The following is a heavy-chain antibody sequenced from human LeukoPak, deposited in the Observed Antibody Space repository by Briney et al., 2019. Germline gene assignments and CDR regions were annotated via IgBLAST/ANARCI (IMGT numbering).Heavy chain of an antibody. V-gene: IGHV3-48*03. Sequence: GGSLRLSCAASGFTFSSYEMNWVRQAPGKGLEWVSYISSSGSTIYYADSVKGRFTISRGNAKNSLYLQMNSLRAEDTAVYYCARDDTWTVVTPFDYWGQGTLVTVSS. CDR1: GFTFSSYE. D-gene: IGHD4-23*01. CDR3: ARDDTWTVVTPFDY. CDR2: ISSSGSTI. J-gene: IGHJ4*02.